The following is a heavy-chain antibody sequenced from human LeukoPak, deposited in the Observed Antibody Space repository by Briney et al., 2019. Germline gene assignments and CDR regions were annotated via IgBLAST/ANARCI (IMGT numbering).Heavy chain of an antibody. CDR2: ISNDGSRK. CDR3: ARDRAWNYFDY. J-gene: IGHJ4*02. V-gene: IGHV3-30*03. Sequence: GGSLRLSCAPSGFTFSRHGMHWVRQAPGKGLEWVAIISNDGSRKYYAHSVEGRFTISRDNSKNTLYLQMDSLRAEDTAVYYWARDRAWNYFDYWGRGPLAPVSS. CDR1: GFTFSRHG. D-gene: IGHD3-3*01.